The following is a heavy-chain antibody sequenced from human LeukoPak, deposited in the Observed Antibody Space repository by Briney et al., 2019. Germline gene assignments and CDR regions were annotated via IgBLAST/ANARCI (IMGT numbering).Heavy chain of an antibody. CDR3: ARAPYTSGFYFFDP. Sequence: SETLSLTCTVSGGSISSYYWSWIRQPPGKGLEWIGYVYYSGSTTYNPSLKSRATISVDTSKNQFSLKLSSVTAADTAVYYCARAPYTSGFYFFDPWGQGALVTVSS. CDR2: VYYSGST. D-gene: IGHD3-22*01. V-gene: IGHV4-59*13. J-gene: IGHJ5*02. CDR1: GGSISSYY.